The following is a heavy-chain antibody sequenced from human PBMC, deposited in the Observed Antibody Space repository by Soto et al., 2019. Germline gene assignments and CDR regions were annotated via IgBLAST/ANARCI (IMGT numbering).Heavy chain of an antibody. V-gene: IGHV3-33*01. CDR1: GFTFSSYG. CDR3: ARGSGERRYYYGMDV. D-gene: IGHD3-16*01. J-gene: IGHJ6*02. CDR2: IWYDGSNK. Sequence: LRLSCAASGFTFSSYGMHWVRQAPGKGLEWVAVIWYDGSNKYYADSVKGRFTISRDNSKNTLYLQMNSLRAEDTAVYYCARGSGERRYYYGMDVWGQGTTVTVSS.